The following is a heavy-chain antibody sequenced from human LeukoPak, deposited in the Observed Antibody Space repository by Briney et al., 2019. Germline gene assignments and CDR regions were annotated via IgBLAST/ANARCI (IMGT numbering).Heavy chain of an antibody. CDR2: IYHSGST. D-gene: IGHD4-17*01. CDR1: GGSISSGGYS. Sequence: SQTLSLTCAVSGGSISSGGYSWSWIRQPPGNGLEWIGYIYHSGSTYYNPSLKSRVTISVDRSKNQFSLKLSSVTAADTAVYYCARAYYGDYYYYGMDVWGQGTTVTVSS. CDR3: ARAYYGDYYYYGMDV. J-gene: IGHJ6*02. V-gene: IGHV4-30-2*01.